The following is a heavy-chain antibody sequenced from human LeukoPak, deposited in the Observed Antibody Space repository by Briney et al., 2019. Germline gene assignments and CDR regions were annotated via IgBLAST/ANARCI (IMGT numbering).Heavy chain of an antibody. CDR1: GFTVSSNY. CDR3: ARDPPYCSGGSCYSRDAFDI. Sequence: GGSLRLSCAASGFTVSSNYMSWVRQAPGKGLEWVSVIYSGGSTYYADSVKGRFTISRDNSKNTLYLQMNSLGAEDTAVYYCARDPPYCSGGSCYSRDAFDIWGQGTMVTASS. J-gene: IGHJ3*02. V-gene: IGHV3-66*02. D-gene: IGHD2-15*01. CDR2: IYSGGST.